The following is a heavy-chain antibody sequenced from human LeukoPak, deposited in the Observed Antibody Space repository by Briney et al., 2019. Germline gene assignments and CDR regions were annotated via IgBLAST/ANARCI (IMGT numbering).Heavy chain of an antibody. D-gene: IGHD5-12*01. V-gene: IGHV4-59*01. Sequence: SETLSLTCTVSGDSISTYYWIWVRQPPGKGLEWVGYIHYSGSTNYNPSLKSRVTISLDTSKTQFSLKMNSVTTADTAVYYCARAPGGYASGRNYRANWLDPWGQGTLVAVSS. CDR1: GDSISTYY. CDR3: ARAPGGYASGRNYRANWLDP. CDR2: IHYSGST. J-gene: IGHJ5*02.